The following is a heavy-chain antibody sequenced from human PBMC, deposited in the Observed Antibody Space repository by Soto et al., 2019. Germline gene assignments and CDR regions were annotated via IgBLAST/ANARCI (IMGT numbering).Heavy chain of an antibody. CDR3: ARAAYYGSGIFDY. CDR1: GGTFSSYA. V-gene: IGHV1-69*13. D-gene: IGHD3-10*01. J-gene: IGHJ4*02. Sequence: ASVKVSCKASGGTFSSYAISWVRQAPGQGLEWMGGIIPIFGTANYAQKFQGRVTITADESTSTAYMELSSLRSEDTAVYYCARAAYYGSGIFDYWGQGTLVTVSS. CDR2: IIPIFGTA.